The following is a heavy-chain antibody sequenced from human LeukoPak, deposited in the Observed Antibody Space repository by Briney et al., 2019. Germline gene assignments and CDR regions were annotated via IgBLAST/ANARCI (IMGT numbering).Heavy chain of an antibody. CDR3: ASLYYDSSGRYLQH. CDR2: IIPILGIA. CDR1: GGTFSSYA. V-gene: IGHV1-69*04. D-gene: IGHD3-22*01. Sequence: ASVKVSCKASGGTFSSYAISWVRQAPGQGLEWMGRIIPILGIANYAQKFQGRVTITADKSTSTAYMELSSLRSEDTAVYYCASLYYDSSGRYLQHWGQGTLVTVSS. J-gene: IGHJ1*01.